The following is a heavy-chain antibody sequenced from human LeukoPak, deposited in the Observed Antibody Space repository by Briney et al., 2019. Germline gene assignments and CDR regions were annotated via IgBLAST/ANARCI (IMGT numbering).Heavy chain of an antibody. CDR2: ISTSGST. Sequence: SETLSLTCTVSGGSISSSSYYWGWIRQPPGKGLESIGHISTSGSTNYNPSLKSRVTMSVDTSKNQFSLKLSSVTAADTAVYYCARDARHKYCSSASGYRGWFDPWGQGALVTVSS. J-gene: IGHJ5*02. CDR1: GGSISSSSYY. CDR3: ARDARHKYCSSASGYRGWFDP. D-gene: IGHD2-2*01. V-gene: IGHV4-39*07.